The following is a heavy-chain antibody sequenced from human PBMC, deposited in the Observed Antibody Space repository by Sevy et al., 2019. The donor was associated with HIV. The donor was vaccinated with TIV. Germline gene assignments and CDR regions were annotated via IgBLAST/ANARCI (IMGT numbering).Heavy chain of an antibody. D-gene: IGHD6-13*01. CDR3: AKDVKQLVAFAT. CDR1: GFTFSSYA. Sequence: RGYLRLSCAASGFTFSSYAMSWVRQAPGKGLEWVSAISGSGGSTYYADSVKGRFTISRDNSKNTLYLQMNSLRAEDTAVYYCAKDVKQLVAFATGGQGTLVIVSS. V-gene: IGHV3-23*01. J-gene: IGHJ4*02. CDR2: ISGSGGST.